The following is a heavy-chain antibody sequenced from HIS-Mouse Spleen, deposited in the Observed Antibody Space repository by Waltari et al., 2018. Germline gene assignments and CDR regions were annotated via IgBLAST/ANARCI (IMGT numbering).Heavy chain of an antibody. CDR1: GFIVSSNY. Sequence: EVQLVESGGGLIQPGGSLRLSCAASGFIVSSNYLSWVRQAPGKGLGWVSVIYSGGRTYYADSVKGRFTISRDNSKNTLYLQMNSLRAEDTAVYYCARAAWEYDILTGYYYGMDVWGQGTTVTVSS. J-gene: IGHJ6*02. CDR2: IYSGGRT. D-gene: IGHD3-9*01. V-gene: IGHV3-53*01. CDR3: ARAAWEYDILTGYYYGMDV.